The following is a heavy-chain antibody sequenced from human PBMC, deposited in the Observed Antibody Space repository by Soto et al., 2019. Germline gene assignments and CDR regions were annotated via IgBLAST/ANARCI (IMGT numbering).Heavy chain of an antibody. J-gene: IGHJ3*02. CDR3: AKERYYGSGSYYHDALDI. CDR1: GFTFSSYA. V-gene: IGHV3-23*01. D-gene: IGHD3-10*01. CDR2: ISGSGGST. Sequence: EVQLLESGGGLVQPGGSLRLSCAASGFTFSSYAMSWVPQAPGKGLEWVSAISGSGGSTYYADSVKGRFTISRDNSKNTLYLQMNSLRAEDTAVYYCAKERYYGSGSYYHDALDIWGQGTMVTVSS.